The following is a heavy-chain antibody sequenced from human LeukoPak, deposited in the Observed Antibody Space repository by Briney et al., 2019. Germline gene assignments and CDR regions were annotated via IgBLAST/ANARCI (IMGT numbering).Heavy chain of an antibody. CDR2: IGSYGGDT. V-gene: IGHV1-18*01. Sequence: GASVKVSCKATSRISWVRQAPGQGLEWMGWIGSYGGDTYYAQKFQGRVTVTTDTSTSTVYMELRSLRSDDTAVYYCARDEILTGTPAFDYWGRGTLVTVSS. CDR3: ARDEILTGTPAFDY. D-gene: IGHD3-9*01. CDR1: TSR. J-gene: IGHJ4*02.